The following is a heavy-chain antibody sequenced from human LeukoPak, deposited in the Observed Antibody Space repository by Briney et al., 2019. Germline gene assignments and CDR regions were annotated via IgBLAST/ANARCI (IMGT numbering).Heavy chain of an antibody. CDR2: ISSSSYI. D-gene: IGHD3-10*01. CDR3: ARDPFYGSGSYLFDY. V-gene: IGHV3-21*01. J-gene: IGHJ4*02. Sequence: GGSLRLSCAASGFTFSSYSMNWVRQAPGKGLEWVSSISSSSYIYYADSVKGRFTISRDNAKNSLYLQMNSLGAEDTAVYYCARDPFYGSGSYLFDYWGQGTLVTVSS. CDR1: GFTFSSYS.